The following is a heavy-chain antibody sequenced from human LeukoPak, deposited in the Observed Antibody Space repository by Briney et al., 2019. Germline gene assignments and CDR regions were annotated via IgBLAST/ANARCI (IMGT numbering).Heavy chain of an antibody. CDR2: IIPIFGTA. CDR3: AIGGVLRSHWFDP. D-gene: IGHD3-3*01. J-gene: IGHJ5*02. V-gene: IGHV1-69*13. Sequence: SVKVSCKASGGTFSSYAISWVRQAPGQGLEWMGGIIPIFGTANYAQEFQGRVTITADESTSTAYMELSSLRSEDTAVYYCAIGGVLRSHWFDPWGQGTLVTVSS. CDR1: GGTFSSYA.